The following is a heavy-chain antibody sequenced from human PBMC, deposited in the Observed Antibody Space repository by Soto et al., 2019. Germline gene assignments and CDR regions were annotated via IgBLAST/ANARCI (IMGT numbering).Heavy chain of an antibody. CDR1: XYSFTSYW. Sequence: PGESLKISCKGSXYSFTSYWIGWVRQMPGKGLEWMGIIYPGDSDTRYSPSFQGQVTISADKSISTAYLQWSSLKASDTAMYYCARPPIRHYDYSNYSLGDAFDIWGQGTMVTVSS. V-gene: IGHV5-51*01. CDR2: IYPGDSDT. J-gene: IGHJ3*02. D-gene: IGHD4-4*01. CDR3: ARPPIRHYDYSNYSLGDAFDI.